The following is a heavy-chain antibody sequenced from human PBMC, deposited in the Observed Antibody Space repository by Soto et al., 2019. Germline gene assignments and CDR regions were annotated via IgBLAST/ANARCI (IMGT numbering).Heavy chain of an antibody. CDR1: GYSFITHG. J-gene: IGHJ6*04. V-gene: IGHV1-18*01. Sequence: QVEMVQSGAEVKKPGASVNVSCKTSGYSFITHGVSWVRQAPGQGLEWMGWINPYNGNTNYPQRLQGRVTMTTDRSTSTAYMELRRLTSDDTAIYYCARSPRISRSGDIWGKGTAITVSA. D-gene: IGHD4-17*01. CDR3: ARSPRISRSGDI. CDR2: INPYNGNT.